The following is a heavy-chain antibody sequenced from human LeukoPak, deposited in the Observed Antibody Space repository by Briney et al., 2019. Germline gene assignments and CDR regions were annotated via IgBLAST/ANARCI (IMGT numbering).Heavy chain of an antibody. CDR2: ISSSGSTI. CDR3: ARTYYDSSGHRNFDY. CDR1: GFTFSSYA. V-gene: IGHV3-48*03. Sequence: GGSLRLSCAASGFTFSSYAMNWVRQAPGKGLEWVSYISSSGSTIYYADSVKGRFTISRDNAKNSLYLQMNSLRAEDTAVYYCARTYYDSSGHRNFDYWGQGTLVTVSS. D-gene: IGHD3-22*01. J-gene: IGHJ4*02.